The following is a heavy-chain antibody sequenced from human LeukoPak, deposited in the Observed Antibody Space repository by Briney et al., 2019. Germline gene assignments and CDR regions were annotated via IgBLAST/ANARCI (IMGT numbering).Heavy chain of an antibody. V-gene: IGHV4-4*07. D-gene: IGHD6-13*01. Sequence: SETLSLTCTVSGGSISSYYWSWIWQPAGKGLEWIGRIYTSGSTNYNPSLKSRVTMSVDTSKNQFSLKLSSVTAADTAVYYCAGYSIAAAGNFDYWGQGTLVTVSS. CDR1: GGSISSYY. J-gene: IGHJ4*02. CDR3: AGYSIAAAGNFDY. CDR2: IYTSGST.